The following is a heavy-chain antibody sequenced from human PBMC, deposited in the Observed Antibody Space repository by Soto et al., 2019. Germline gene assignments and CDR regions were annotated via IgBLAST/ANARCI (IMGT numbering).Heavy chain of an antibody. V-gene: IGHV3-64*01. CDR3: ARGPIVVVPAAIGFFDY. J-gene: IGHJ4*02. Sequence: EVQLVESGGGLVQPGGSLRLSCAASGFTFSSYAMHWVRQAPGKGLEYVSAISSNGGSTYYANSVKGRFTISRDNSKNTLYLQMGSLRAEDKAVYYCARGPIVVVPAAIGFFDYWGQGTLVTVSS. CDR2: ISSNGGST. D-gene: IGHD2-2*02. CDR1: GFTFSSYA.